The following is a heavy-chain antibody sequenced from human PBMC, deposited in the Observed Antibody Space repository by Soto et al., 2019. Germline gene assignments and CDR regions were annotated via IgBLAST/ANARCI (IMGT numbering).Heavy chain of an antibody. CDR2: ISAYNGNT. CDR3: ARQGYCTNGVCWTGYYFDY. D-gene: IGHD2-8*01. Sequence: ASVKVSCTASGYTFTSYGISWVRQAPGQGLEWMGWISAYNGNTNYAQKLQGRVTMTTDTSTSTAYMELRSLRSDDTAVYYCARQGYCTNGVCWTGYYFDYWGQGTLVTVSS. V-gene: IGHV1-18*01. CDR1: GYTFTSYG. J-gene: IGHJ4*02.